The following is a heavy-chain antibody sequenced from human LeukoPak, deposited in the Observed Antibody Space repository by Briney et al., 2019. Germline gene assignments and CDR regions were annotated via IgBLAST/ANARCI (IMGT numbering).Heavy chain of an antibody. CDR3: ARVAGTTVTHPFDY. CDR2: INPNSGGT. D-gene: IGHD4-17*01. V-gene: IGHV1-2*02. Sequence: ASVKVSFKASGYTFSGYYMHWVRQAPGQGLEWTGWINPNSGGTNYAQKFQGRVTMTRDTSISTAYMELSRLRSDDTAVYYCARVAGTTVTHPFDYWGQGTLVTVSS. CDR1: GYTFSGYY. J-gene: IGHJ4*02.